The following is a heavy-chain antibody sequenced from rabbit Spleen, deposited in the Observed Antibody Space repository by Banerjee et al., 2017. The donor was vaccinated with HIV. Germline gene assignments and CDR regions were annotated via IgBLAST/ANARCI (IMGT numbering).Heavy chain of an antibody. V-gene: IGHV1S45*01. J-gene: IGHJ6*01. Sequence: QEQLMESGGGLVQPEGSLTLTCKASGFSFSYSDDMCWVRQPPGKGPEWIACIGGGVSSITYYATWAKGRFTISKTSSTTVTLQMTSLTAADTATYFCARDSVTSFSSYGMDLWGPGTLVTVS. CDR1: GFSFSYSDD. D-gene: IGHD1-1*01. CDR2: IGGGVSSIT. CDR3: ARDSVTSFSSYGMDL.